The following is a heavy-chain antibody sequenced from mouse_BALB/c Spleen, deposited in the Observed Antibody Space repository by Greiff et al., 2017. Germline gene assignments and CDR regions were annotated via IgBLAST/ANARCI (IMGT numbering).Heavy chain of an antibody. CDR3: TITTVVAYWYFDV. Sequence: VQLQQPGAELVKPGASVKLSCKASGYTFTSYYMYWVKQRPGQGLEWIGGINPSNGGTNFNEKFKSKATLTVDKSSSTAYMQLSSLTSEDSAVYYCTITTVVAYWYFDVWGAGTTVTVSS. CDR1: GYTFTSYY. J-gene: IGHJ1*01. D-gene: IGHD1-1*01. V-gene: IGHV1S81*02. CDR2: INPSNGGT.